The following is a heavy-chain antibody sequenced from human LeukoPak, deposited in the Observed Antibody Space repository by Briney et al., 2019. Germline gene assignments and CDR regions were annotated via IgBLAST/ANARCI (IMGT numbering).Heavy chain of an antibody. CDR2: VLDNVRT. CDR3: ATIKRGNIFGFFDF. V-gene: IGHV4-59*01. D-gene: IGHD5-18*01. CDR1: GFTFSDYY. J-gene: IGHJ4*02. Sequence: LRLSCAASGFTFSDYYMSWIRQAPGKGLEWVGYVLDNVRTKDNPSLNSRFTLSADTSKNQFSLRLTSVTAADTAVYYCATIKRGNIFGFFDFWGQGILVTVSS.